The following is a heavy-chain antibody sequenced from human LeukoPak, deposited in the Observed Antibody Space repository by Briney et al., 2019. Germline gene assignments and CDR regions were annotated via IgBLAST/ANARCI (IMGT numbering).Heavy chain of an antibody. CDR2: ISSSSSTL. Sequence: GGSLRLSCAASGFTFSSYNMNWVRQAPGKGLEGVSYISSSSSTLYYAYSVRGRFTINSYNAKNSLDLQMNSLRDEDVAVYYCPRESRPSYCTNGLCYGESAPWGQGTLFTVSP. V-gene: IGHV3-48*02. J-gene: IGHJ5*02. CDR3: PRESRPSYCTNGLCYGESAP. D-gene: IGHD2-8*01. CDR1: GFTFSSYN.